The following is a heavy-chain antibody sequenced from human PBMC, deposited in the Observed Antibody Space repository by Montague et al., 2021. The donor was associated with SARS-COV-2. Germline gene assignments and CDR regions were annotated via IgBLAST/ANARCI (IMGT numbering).Heavy chain of an antibody. CDR2: VYHSGYT. Sequence: SETLSLTCSVSGFSISSGFYWAWIRQSPGKGPERIGTVYHSGYTHYNPSLKSRVTVSIDTSKNQFSLTVTSVTAADTAVYFCARRGYTGSDYFDYWGQGTLVTVSS. CDR1: GFSISSGFY. V-gene: IGHV4-38-2*01. D-gene: IGHD5-12*01. J-gene: IGHJ4*02. CDR3: ARRGYTGSDYFDY.